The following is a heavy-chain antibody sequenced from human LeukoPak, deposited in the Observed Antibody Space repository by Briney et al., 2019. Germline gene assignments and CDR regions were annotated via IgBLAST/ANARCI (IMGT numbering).Heavy chain of an antibody. CDR3: ARDGLHLGLGAFDI. V-gene: IGHV3-30*02. CDR2: IRYDGSNK. D-gene: IGHD3-16*01. J-gene: IGHJ3*02. CDR1: GFTFSSYG. Sequence: PGGSLRLSCAASGFTFSSYGMHWVRQAPGKGLEWVAFIRYDGSNKYYADSVKGRFTISRDNSKNTLYLQMNSLRAEDTAVYYCARDGLHLGLGAFDIWGQGTMVTVSS.